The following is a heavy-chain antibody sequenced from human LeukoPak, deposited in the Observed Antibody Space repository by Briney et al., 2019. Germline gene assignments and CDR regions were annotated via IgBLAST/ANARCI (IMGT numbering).Heavy chain of an antibody. D-gene: IGHD6-19*01. CDR1: GDSISSRSYY. CDR2: IFDSGST. CDR3: AKYSSGWERYFDY. Sequence: SETLSLTCTVSGDSISSRSYYWGWIRQPPGKGLEWIGGIFDSGSTYYNPSLKSRVTISVDTSKNQFSLKLSSVTAADTAVYYCAKYSSGWERYFDYWGQGTLVTVSS. V-gene: IGHV4-39*07. J-gene: IGHJ4*02.